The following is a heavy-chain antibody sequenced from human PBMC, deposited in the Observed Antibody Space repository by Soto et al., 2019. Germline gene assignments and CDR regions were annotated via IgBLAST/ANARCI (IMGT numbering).Heavy chain of an antibody. Sequence: PGGSLRLSCAASGFTFSSYWMHWVRQVPGKGLVWVSRINNDGSSTSYADSVKGRFTISRDNAKNTVSLQMNSLRVEDTAVYYCARIQLDTIMALDYWGQGILVPVSS. J-gene: IGHJ4*02. CDR2: INNDGSST. V-gene: IGHV3-74*01. D-gene: IGHD5-18*01. CDR3: ARIQLDTIMALDY. CDR1: GFTFSSYW.